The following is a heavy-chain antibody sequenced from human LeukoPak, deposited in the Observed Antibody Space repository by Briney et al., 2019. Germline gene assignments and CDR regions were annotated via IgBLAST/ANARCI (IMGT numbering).Heavy chain of an antibody. Sequence: ASVKVSCKASGYTFTTYYIHWVRQAPGQGLEWLGIINPGGGSTRYAKKFQGRVTITADESTSTAYMELSSLRSEDTAVYYCARDPRIAVAGTKNWFDPWGQGTLVTVSS. D-gene: IGHD6-19*01. CDR3: ARDPRIAVAGTKNWFDP. J-gene: IGHJ5*02. CDR2: INPGGGST. CDR1: GYTFTTYY. V-gene: IGHV1-46*01.